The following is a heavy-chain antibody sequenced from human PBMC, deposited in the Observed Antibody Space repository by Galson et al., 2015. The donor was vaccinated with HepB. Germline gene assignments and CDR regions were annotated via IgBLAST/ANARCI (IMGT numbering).Heavy chain of an antibody. D-gene: IGHD3-22*01. V-gene: IGHV3-21*01. Sequence: SLRLSCAASTFTFSDDNMNWVRQAPGKGLEWVSSISSRGSYIKYADSVKGRFTISRDNVKNSLFLQMNSLRAEDTALYYCAREQYDNALGYHGLDVWGQGTTVIVSS. CDR2: ISSRGSYI. CDR3: AREQYDNALGYHGLDV. J-gene: IGHJ6*02. CDR1: TFTFSDDN.